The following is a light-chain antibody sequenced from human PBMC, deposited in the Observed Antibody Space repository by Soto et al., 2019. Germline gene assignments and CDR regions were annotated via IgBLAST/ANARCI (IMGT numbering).Light chain of an antibody. CDR1: QSVSSNY. V-gene: IGKV3-20*01. Sequence: EIVLTQSPGTLSLSPGERATLSCRASQSVSSNYFAWYQQKPGQAPRLLIYGASSRATGIPDRFSGSGSGTDFTLTVSRLDPEDFAVYYCQQYGSSPRAFGRGTKLEIK. J-gene: IGKJ2*01. CDR2: GAS. CDR3: QQYGSSPRA.